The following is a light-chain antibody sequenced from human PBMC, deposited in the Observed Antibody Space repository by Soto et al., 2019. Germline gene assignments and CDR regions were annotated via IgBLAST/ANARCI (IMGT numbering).Light chain of an antibody. V-gene: IGLV2-8*01. CDR2: EVS. CDR3: SSYAGSTTYV. Sequence: QSVLTQPPSASGSPGQSVTISCTGTSSDVGGYNYVSWYQQHPGKAPKLMIYEVSKRPSGAPDRFSGSKSGNTASLTVSGLQAEDEADYYCSSYAGSTTYVFGTGTKVTVL. J-gene: IGLJ1*01. CDR1: SSDVGGYNY.